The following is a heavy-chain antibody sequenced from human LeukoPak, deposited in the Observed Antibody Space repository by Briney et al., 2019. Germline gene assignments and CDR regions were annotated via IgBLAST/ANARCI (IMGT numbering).Heavy chain of an antibody. J-gene: IGHJ4*02. D-gene: IGHD6-13*01. V-gene: IGHV1-8*01. CDR1: GYTFTSYD. CDR3: ARAKMNSRTIDY. Sequence: GASVKVSCKASGYTFTSYDINWVRQATGQGLEWMGWMNPNSGNTGYAQKFQGRVTVTRNTSISTAYMELSSLRSEDTAVYYCARAKMNSRTIDYWGQGTLVTVSS. CDR2: MNPNSGNT.